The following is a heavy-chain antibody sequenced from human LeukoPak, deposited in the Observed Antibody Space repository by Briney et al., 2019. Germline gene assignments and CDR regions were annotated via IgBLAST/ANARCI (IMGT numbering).Heavy chain of an antibody. J-gene: IGHJ6*03. CDR1: GFTFSDYY. CDR2: ISSSGSTI. D-gene: IGHD3-10*01. CDR3: AREGRGYYGSGSYYKGHYYYMDV. V-gene: IGHV3-11*04. Sequence: GGSLRLSCAASGFTFSDYYMSWIRQAPGKGLEWVSYISSSGSTIYYADSVKGRFTISRDNAKNSLYLQMNSLRAEDTAVYYCAREGRGYYGSGSYYKGHYYYMDVWGKGTTVTVSS.